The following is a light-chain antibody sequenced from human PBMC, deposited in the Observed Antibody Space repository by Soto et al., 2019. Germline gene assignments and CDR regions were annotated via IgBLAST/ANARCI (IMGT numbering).Light chain of an antibody. J-gene: IGLJ2*01. V-gene: IGLV4-69*01. CDR1: SGHSSYA. CDR2: LNSDGSH. Sequence: QLVLTQSPSASASLGASVKLTSTLSSGHSSYAIAWHQQQPEKGPRYLMKLNSDGSHSKGDGIPDRFSGSSSGAERYLTISSLQSEDEADYYCQTWGTGIRVVFGGGTKLTVL. CDR3: QTWGTGIRVV.